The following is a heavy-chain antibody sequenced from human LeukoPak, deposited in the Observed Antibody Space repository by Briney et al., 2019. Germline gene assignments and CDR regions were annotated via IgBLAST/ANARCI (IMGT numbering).Heavy chain of an antibody. V-gene: IGHV3-23*01. Sequence: GGSLRLSCAASGFTFSDSAMDWVRQAPGKGLEWVSLISHSGANTFYADSVKGRFSVSRDNSKNTMYLQMNSLRAEDTAVYYCAKDIEASIWGQETLVAVSS. CDR3: AKDIEASI. CDR1: GFTFSDSA. J-gene: IGHJ4*02. D-gene: IGHD2-15*01. CDR2: ISHSGANT.